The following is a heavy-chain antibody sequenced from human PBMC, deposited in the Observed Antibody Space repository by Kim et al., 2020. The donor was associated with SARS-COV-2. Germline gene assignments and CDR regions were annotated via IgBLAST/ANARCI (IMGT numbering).Heavy chain of an antibody. Sequence: GGSLRLSCSASGFTFSSYAMHWVRQAPGKGLEYVSAISSNGGSTYYADSVKGRFTISRDNSKNTLYLQMSSLRAEDTAVYYCVKEEENYDFWSGYQKVPYCYFDLWGRGTLVTVSS. CDR1: GFTFSSYA. V-gene: IGHV3-64D*06. D-gene: IGHD3-3*01. CDR3: VKEEENYDFWSGYQKVPYCYFDL. J-gene: IGHJ2*01. CDR2: ISSNGGST.